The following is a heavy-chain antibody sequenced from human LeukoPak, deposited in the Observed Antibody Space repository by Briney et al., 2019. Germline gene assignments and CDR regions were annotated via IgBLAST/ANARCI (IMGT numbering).Heavy chain of an antibody. Sequence: SETLSLTCTVSGGSISSSSYYWGWIRQPPGKGLKWIGSIYYSGSTYYNPSLKSRVTISVDTSKNQFSLKLSSVTAADTAVYYCARDRLRVAFDIWGQGTMVTVSS. J-gene: IGHJ3*02. CDR2: IYYSGST. CDR3: ARDRLRVAFDI. V-gene: IGHV4-39*07. CDR1: GGSISSSSYY.